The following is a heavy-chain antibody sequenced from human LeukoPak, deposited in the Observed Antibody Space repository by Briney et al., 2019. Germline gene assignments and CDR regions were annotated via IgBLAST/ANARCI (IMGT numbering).Heavy chain of an antibody. CDR2: INHSGST. CDR3: ARQPDSSGCHHYDY. V-gene: IGHV4-34*01. D-gene: IGHD3-22*01. Sequence: SETLSLTCTVSGGSISSYYWSWIRQPPGKGLEWIGEINHSGSTNYNPSLKSRVTISVDTSKNQFSLKLSSVTAADTAVYYCARQPDSSGCHHYDYWGQGTLVTVSS. CDR1: GGSISSYY. J-gene: IGHJ4*02.